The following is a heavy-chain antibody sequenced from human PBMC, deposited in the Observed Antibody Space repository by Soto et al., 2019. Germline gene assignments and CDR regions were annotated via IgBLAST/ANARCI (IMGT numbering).Heavy chain of an antibody. D-gene: IGHD3-10*01. V-gene: IGHV4-30-2*01. CDR1: GGPIRSGGYS. J-gene: IGHJ5*02. Sequence: SETLSLTYVISGGPIRSGGYSGRWIRQPPGKGLEWVGYIYHSGSTYYNPSLKSRVTISVDRSKNQFSLKLSSVTAADTAVYYCSRAKDYYGSGSYRGVNWFDPWGQGTLVTVS. CDR3: SRAKDYYGSGSYRGVNWFDP. CDR2: IYHSGST.